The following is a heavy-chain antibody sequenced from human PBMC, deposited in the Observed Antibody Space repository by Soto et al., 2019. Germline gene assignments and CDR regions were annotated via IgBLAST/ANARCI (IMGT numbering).Heavy chain of an antibody. D-gene: IGHD2-15*01. V-gene: IGHV1-18*04. Sequence: ASVKGYRTSSGYIFTVYYIDWVRQAHGQGLEWMGWMNANNGNTNYAQKLQGRVTMTTDTSTSTAYMELRSLRSDDTAVYYCARDWAGYCSGGSCFDAFDSWGQGTMVPV. CDR1: GYIFTVYY. CDR2: MNANNGNT. CDR3: ARDWAGYCSGGSCFDAFDS. J-gene: IGHJ3*02.